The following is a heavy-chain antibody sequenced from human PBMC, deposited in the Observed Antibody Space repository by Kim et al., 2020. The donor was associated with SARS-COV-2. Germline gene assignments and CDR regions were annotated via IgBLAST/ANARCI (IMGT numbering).Heavy chain of an antibody. D-gene: IGHD3-3*01. CDR1: RFTFSSYE. CDR3: ARVKEVTIFGVVIVGGNGMDV. J-gene: IGHJ6*02. CDR2: ISSSGSTI. V-gene: IGHV3-48*03. Sequence: GGSLRLFCAASRFTFSSYEMNWVRQAPGKGLEWVSYISSSGSTIYYADSVKGRFTISRDNAKNSLYLQMNSLRAEDTAVYYCARVKEVTIFGVVIVGGNGMDVWGQGTTVTVSS.